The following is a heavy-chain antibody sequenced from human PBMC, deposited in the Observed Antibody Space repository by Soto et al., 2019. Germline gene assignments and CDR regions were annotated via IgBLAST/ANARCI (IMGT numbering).Heavy chain of an antibody. CDR2: IFHDGTA. D-gene: IGHD2-8*01. CDR3: ARLVYDTRLNYMYFDF. CDR1: GVSISIGNW. Sequence: SETLSLTCAVSGVSISIGNWCTWVRQTPQRGLEYIGEIFHDGTANYYPSFERRVAISVDTSKNQFSLKLTSVTAADTAIYFCARLVYDTRLNYMYFDFWGQGALVTVSS. V-gene: IGHV4-4*02. J-gene: IGHJ4*02.